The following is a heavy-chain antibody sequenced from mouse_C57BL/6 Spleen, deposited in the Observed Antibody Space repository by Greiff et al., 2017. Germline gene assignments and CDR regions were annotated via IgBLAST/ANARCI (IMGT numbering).Heavy chain of an antibody. J-gene: IGHJ3*01. CDR1: GYTFTSYW. CDR3: ARSDSNPAY. Sequence: QVQLQQSGAELVKPGASVKLSCKASGYTFTSYWMQWVKQRPGQGLEWIGEIDPSDSYTNYNQKFKGKATLTVDTSSSTAYMQLSSLTSEDSAVYYCARSDSNPAYWGQGTLVTVSA. V-gene: IGHV1-50*01. D-gene: IGHD2-5*01. CDR2: IDPSDSYT.